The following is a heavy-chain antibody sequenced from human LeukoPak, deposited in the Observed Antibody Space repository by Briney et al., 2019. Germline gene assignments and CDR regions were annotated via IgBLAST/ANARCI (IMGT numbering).Heavy chain of an antibody. CDR2: FWYDGTNQ. J-gene: IGHJ1*01. CDR3: ARVSGLGMNEYLLH. V-gene: IGHV3-33*01. D-gene: IGHD3-16*01. Sequence: GGSLRLSCAASGFNFRAYGMHWVRQAPGKGLEWVAFFWYDGTNQYYADSVKGRFSISRDISKNTLYLQMNSLRADDTAVYFCARVSGLGMNEYLLHWGQGALVTVSS. CDR1: GFNFRAYG.